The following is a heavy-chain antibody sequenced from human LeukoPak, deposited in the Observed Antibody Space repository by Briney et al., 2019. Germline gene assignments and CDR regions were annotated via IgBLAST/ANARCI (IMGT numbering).Heavy chain of an antibody. V-gene: IGHV3-11*03. D-gene: IGHD6-19*01. CDR2: ITSTSSYT. CDR1: GFTFSDYY. J-gene: IGHJ4*02. Sequence: GSLRLSCAASGFTFSDYYMSWIRQAPGKGLEWVSYITSTSSYTNYADSVKGRFTISRDNAKNSLDLQMNSLRAEDTAVYYCARRGWYGYYFDYWGQGTLVTVSS. CDR3: ARRGWYGYYFDY.